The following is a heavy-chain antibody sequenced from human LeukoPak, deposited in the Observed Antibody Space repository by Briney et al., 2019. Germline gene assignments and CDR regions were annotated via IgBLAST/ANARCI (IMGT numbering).Heavy chain of an antibody. CDR3: ARLNYYYYYGMDV. CDR1: GFTFSSYS. J-gene: IGHJ6*02. Sequence: GGSLRLSCAASGFTFSSYSMNWVRQAAGKGLEWVSYISSSSSTIYYADSVKGRFTISRDNAKNSLYLQMNSLRAEDTAVYYCARLNYYYYYGMDVWGQGTTVTVSS. CDR2: ISSSSSTI. V-gene: IGHV3-48*01.